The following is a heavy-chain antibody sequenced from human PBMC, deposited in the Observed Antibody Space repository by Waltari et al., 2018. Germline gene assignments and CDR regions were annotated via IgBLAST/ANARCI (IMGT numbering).Heavy chain of an antibody. CDR1: GFTFSSYA. D-gene: IGHD1-26*01. CDR3: AKVANIGSYWLLFDY. Sequence: EVQLVESGGGLVQPGGSLRLSCAASGFTFSSYAMSWVRQAPGKGLEWVSAIGVSGVSTHFAVSVKGRFTISKDNSKNTLYLQMHSLRAEDPAVYYCAKVANIGSYWLLFDYWGQGTLVTVSS. CDR2: IGVSGVST. J-gene: IGHJ4*02. V-gene: IGHV3-23*04.